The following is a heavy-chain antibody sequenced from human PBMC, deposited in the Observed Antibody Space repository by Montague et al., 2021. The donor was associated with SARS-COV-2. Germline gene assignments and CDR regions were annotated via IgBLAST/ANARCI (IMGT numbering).Heavy chain of an antibody. Sequence: SLRLSCAASGFTFGDYAMHWVRQAPGKGPEWISGITWDSGTLGYADSVKGRFTISRDNAKNSLYLQMNSLRVEDTALYYCAKDVDYYDCSGYFDYWGQGTLVTVSS. J-gene: IGHJ4*02. V-gene: IGHV3-9*01. CDR1: GFTFGDYA. D-gene: IGHD3-22*01. CDR3: AKDVDYYDCSGYFDY. CDR2: ITWDSGTL.